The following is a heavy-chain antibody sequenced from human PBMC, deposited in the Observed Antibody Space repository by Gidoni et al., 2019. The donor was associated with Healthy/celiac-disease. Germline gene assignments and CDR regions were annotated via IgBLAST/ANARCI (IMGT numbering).Heavy chain of an antibody. CDR2: FSVHGGST. CDR3: AKGVVPAANDAFDI. Sequence: VPETPGKGLEWVSAFSVHGGSTYYADSVKGRFTISRDNCKNTLYMQMNSLRAEETAVYYCAKGVVPAANDAFDIWGQGTMVTVSS. J-gene: IGHJ3*02. V-gene: IGHV3-23*01. D-gene: IGHD2-2*01.